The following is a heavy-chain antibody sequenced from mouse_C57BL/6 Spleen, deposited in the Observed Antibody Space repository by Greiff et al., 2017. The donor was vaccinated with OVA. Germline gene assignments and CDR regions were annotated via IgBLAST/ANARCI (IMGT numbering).Heavy chain of an antibody. J-gene: IGHJ2*01. CDR1: GYTFTDYE. Sequence: QVQLKQSGAELVRPGASVTLSCKASGYTFTDYEMHWVKQTPVHGLEWIGAIDPETGGTAYNQKFKGKAILTADKSSSTAYMELRSLTSEDSAVYYCTRRVDSSGYLFDYWGQGTTLTVSS. D-gene: IGHD3-2*02. CDR2: IDPETGGT. V-gene: IGHV1-15*01. CDR3: TRRVDSSGYLFDY.